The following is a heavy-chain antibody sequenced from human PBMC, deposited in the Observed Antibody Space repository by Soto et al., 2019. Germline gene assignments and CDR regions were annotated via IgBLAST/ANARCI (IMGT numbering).Heavy chain of an antibody. V-gene: IGHV3-33*01. CDR3: ARDLLYYDFWSGYLSPSYYYYYYGMDV. D-gene: IGHD3-3*01. CDR1: GFTFSSYG. J-gene: IGHJ6*02. CDR2: IWYDGSNK. Sequence: GGSLRLSCAASGFTFSSYGMHWVRQAPGKGLEWVAVIWYDGSNKYYADSVKGRFTISRDNSKNTLYLQMNSRRAEDTAVYYCARDLLYYDFWSGYLSPSYYYYYYGMDVWGQGTTVTVSS.